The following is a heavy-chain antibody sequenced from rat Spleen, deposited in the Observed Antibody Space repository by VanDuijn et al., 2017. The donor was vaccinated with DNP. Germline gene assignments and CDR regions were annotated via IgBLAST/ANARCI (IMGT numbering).Heavy chain of an antibody. V-gene: IGHV5-22*01. J-gene: IGHJ2*01. D-gene: IGHD1-4*01. CDR2: ISYDGGSI. Sequence: EVQLVESGGGLVQPGRSLKLSCAASGFTFSDYYMAWVRQAPTKGLEWVAYISYDGGSIDYGDSVKGRFTISRDNAKSTLYLQINSLRSEDMATYYCARHVLPLRVWDYWGQGVMVTVSS. CDR3: ARHVLPLRVWDY. CDR1: GFTFSDYY.